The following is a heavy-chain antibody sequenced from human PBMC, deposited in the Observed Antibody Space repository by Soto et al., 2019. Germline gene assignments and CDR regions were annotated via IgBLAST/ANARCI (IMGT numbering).Heavy chain of an antibody. CDR3: ARFGDSTLEGRIVVGAPTVIYFPNPLQTLP. J-gene: IGHJ5*02. CDR2: IYYSGST. CDR1: GGSISSYY. Sequence: SETLSLTCTVSGGSISSYYWSWIRQPPGKGLEWIGYIYYSGSTNYNPSLKSRVTISVDTSKNQFSLKRSSVTAADTAVYYCARFGDSTLEGRIVVGAPTVIYFPNPLQTLPWG. D-gene: IGHD2-15*01. V-gene: IGHV4-59*01.